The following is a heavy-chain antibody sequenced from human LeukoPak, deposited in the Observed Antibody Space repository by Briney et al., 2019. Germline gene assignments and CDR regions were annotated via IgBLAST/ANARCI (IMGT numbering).Heavy chain of an antibody. J-gene: IGHJ6*03. V-gene: IGHV1-8*03. CDR1: GYTFTSYD. Sequence: ASVKVSCKASGYTFTSYDINWVRQATGQGLEWMGWMNPNSGNTGYAQKFQGRVTITRNTSISTAYMELSSLRSEDTAVYYCARDPLERQGGYYYYYMDVWGKGTTVTVSS. D-gene: IGHD1-1*01. CDR2: MNPNSGNT. CDR3: ARDPLERQGGYYYYYMDV.